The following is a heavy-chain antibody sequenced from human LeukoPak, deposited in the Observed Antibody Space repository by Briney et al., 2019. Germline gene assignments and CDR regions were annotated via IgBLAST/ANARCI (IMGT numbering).Heavy chain of an antibody. Sequence: GGSLRLSCAASGFTFSSYAMSWVRQAPGKGLEWVSAISGSGGSTYYADSVKGRFTISRDNSKNTLYLQMNSLRAEDTAVYYCAKWADSGYSSGWYSERCYFDYRGQGTLVTVSS. J-gene: IGHJ4*02. D-gene: IGHD6-13*01. CDR1: GFTFSSYA. CDR3: AKWADSGYSSGWYSERCYFDY. CDR2: ISGSGGST. V-gene: IGHV3-23*01.